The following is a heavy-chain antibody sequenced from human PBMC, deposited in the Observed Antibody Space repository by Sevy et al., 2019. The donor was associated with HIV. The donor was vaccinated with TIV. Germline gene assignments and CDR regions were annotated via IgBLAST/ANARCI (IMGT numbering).Heavy chain of an antibody. CDR3: ARVGNDFWSGYSYDAFDI. CDR2: ISSSSSYI. Sequence: GGSLRLSCAASGFTFSSYSMNWVRQAPGKGLEWVSSISSSSSYIYYADSVKGRFTISRANAKNSLYLQMNSLRAEDTAVYYCARVGNDFWSGYSYDAFDIWDQGTMVTVSS. V-gene: IGHV3-21*01. J-gene: IGHJ3*02. CDR1: GFTFSSYS. D-gene: IGHD3-3*01.